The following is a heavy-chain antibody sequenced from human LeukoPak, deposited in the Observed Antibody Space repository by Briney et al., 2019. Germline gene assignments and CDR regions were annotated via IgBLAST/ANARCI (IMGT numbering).Heavy chain of an antibody. CDR2: IIPIFGTA. J-gene: IGHJ4*02. CDR3: ARSDIVGVPAALYFDY. CDR1: GGTFSSYA. D-gene: IGHD2-2*01. Sequence: ASVKVSCKASGGTFSSYAISWVRQAPGQGLEWMGGIIPIFGTANYAQKFQGRVTITTDESTSTAYMELSSLRSEDTAVYYCARSDIVGVPAALYFDYWGQGTLVTVSS. V-gene: IGHV1-69*05.